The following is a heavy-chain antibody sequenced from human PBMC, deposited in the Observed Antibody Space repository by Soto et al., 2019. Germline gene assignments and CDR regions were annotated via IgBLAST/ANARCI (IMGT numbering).Heavy chain of an antibody. J-gene: IGHJ5*02. Sequence: SQTLSLTCAISGDSVSSNSAAWNWIRQSPSRGLEWLGRTYYRSKWYNDYTSSVKSRISINPGTSKNQFSLQLRSVTPEDTAVYYCARDEDEYLGLNHWGQGIPVTVSS. CDR2: TYYRSKWYN. D-gene: IGHD2-2*01. CDR3: ARDEDEYLGLNH. V-gene: IGHV6-1*01. CDR1: GDSVSSNSAA.